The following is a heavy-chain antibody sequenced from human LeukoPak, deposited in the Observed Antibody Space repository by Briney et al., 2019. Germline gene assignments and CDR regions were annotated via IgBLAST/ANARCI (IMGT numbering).Heavy chain of an antibody. CDR1: GGSISSSSYS. D-gene: IGHD2-8*02. V-gene: IGHV4-30-2*01. J-gene: IGHJ3*02. Sequence: SETLSLTCTVSGGSISSSSYSWSWIRQPPGKGLEWIGYIYHSGSTYYNPSLKSRVTISVDRSKNQFSLRLSSVTAADTAVYYCARAYAVGVGAFDIWGQGTMVTVSS. CDR2: IYHSGST. CDR3: ARAYAVGVGAFDI.